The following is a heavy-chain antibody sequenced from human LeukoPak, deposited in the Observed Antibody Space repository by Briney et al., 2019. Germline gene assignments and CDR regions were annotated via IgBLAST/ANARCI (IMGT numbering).Heavy chain of an antibody. CDR1: GYTFTSYY. D-gene: IGHD3-22*01. CDR3: ATIGSYYYDSSGYYP. V-gene: IGHV1-46*01. Sequence: ASVKVSCKASGYTFTSYYMHWVRQAPGQGLEWMGIINPSGGSTSYAQKFQGRVTITADESTSTAYMELSSLRSEDTAVYYCATIGSYYYDSSGYYPWGQGTLVTVSS. CDR2: INPSGGST. J-gene: IGHJ5*02.